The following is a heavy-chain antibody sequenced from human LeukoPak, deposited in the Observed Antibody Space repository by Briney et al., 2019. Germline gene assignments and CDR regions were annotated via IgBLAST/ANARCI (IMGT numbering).Heavy chain of an antibody. D-gene: IGHD4-17*01. V-gene: IGHV3-43*02. CDR3: AKDIAPTTVTKESGDY. J-gene: IGHJ4*02. CDR1: GLPIADFA. CDR2: ISGDGGST. Sequence: GGSLRLSCVASGLPIADFAMHWVRQAPGKGLEWVSLISGDGGSTYYADSVKGRFTISRDNSKNSLYLQMNSLRTEDTALYYCAKDIAPTTVTKESGDYWGQGTLVTVSS.